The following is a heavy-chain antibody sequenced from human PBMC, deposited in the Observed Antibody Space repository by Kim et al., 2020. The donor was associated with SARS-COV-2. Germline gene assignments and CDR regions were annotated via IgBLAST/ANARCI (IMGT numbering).Heavy chain of an antibody. V-gene: IGHV4-59*08. D-gene: IGHD3-16*01. J-gene: IGHJ6*02. CDR3: ARQVWPSAYRYYGMDV. Sequence: SLKSRVTIAEDTSKNQFSLKLISVTAADTVVYYCARQVWPSAYRYYGMDVWGQGTTVTVSS.